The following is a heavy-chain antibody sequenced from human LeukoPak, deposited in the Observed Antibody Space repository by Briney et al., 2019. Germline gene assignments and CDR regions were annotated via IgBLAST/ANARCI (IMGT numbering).Heavy chain of an antibody. CDR3: ARGGYYYDSSGYAPIDY. J-gene: IGHJ4*02. Sequence: QPGGSLRLSCAASGFTFSSYDMHWVRQATGKGLEWVSAIGTAGDTYYPGSVKGRFTISRENAKNSLYLQMNSLRAGDTAVYYCARGGYYYDSSGYAPIDYWGQGTLVTVSS. V-gene: IGHV3-13*01. D-gene: IGHD3-22*01. CDR2: IGTAGDT. CDR1: GFTFSSYD.